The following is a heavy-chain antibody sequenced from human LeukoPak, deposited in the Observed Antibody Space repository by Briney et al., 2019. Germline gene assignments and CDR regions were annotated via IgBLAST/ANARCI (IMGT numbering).Heavy chain of an antibody. CDR1: GFTFSSYS. J-gene: IGHJ4*02. CDR3: ARGTSPTGNDY. V-gene: IGHV3-48*01. CDR2: ISSSSSTI. D-gene: IGHD1-14*01. Sequence: PGGSPRLSCAASGFTFSSYSMNWVRQAPGKGLEWVSYISSSSSTIYYADSVKGRFTISRDNAKNSLYLQMNSLRAEDTAVYYCARGTSPTGNDYWGQGTLVIVSS.